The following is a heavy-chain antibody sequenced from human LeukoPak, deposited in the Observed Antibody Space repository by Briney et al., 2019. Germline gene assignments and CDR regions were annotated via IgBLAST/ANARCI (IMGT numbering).Heavy chain of an antibody. CDR3: AREPLTGRSLYSNYPL. Sequence: ASVKVSCKASGGTFSSYAISWVRQAPGQGLEWMGGIIPIFGTANYAQKFQGRVTITADESTSTAYMELSSLRSEDTAVYYCAREPLTGRSLYSNYPLWGQGTLVTVSS. CDR1: GGTFSSYA. V-gene: IGHV1-69*13. J-gene: IGHJ4*02. D-gene: IGHD4-11*01. CDR2: IIPIFGTA.